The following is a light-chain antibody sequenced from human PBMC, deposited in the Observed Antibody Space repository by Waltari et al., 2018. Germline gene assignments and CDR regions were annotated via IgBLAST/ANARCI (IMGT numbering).Light chain of an antibody. J-gene: IGLJ3*02. CDR3: CSYAGSYTWV. Sequence: QSALTQPASVSGSPGQSITISCTGTSSEVGNYNLVSWYQQYPGKAPKVMIYDDNSRASVVYVRFSGSKSGNTASLTIFGVQAEDEADYYCCSYAGSYTWVFGGGTKLTVL. CDR1: SSEVGNYNL. CDR2: DDN. V-gene: IGLV2-23*01.